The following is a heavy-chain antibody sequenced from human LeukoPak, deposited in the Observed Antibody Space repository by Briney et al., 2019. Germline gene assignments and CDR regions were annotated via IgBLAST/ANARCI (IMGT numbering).Heavy chain of an antibody. CDR1: GFTFSSYA. V-gene: IGHV3-23*01. Sequence: PGGSLRLSCAASGFTFSSYAMSWVRQAPGKGLEWVSAISGSGGSTYYADSVKGRFTISRDNSKNTLYLQMNSLRAEDTAVYYCAKDGLAYCGGDCYSDYYYMDVWGKGTTVTVSS. D-gene: IGHD2-21*01. CDR3: AKDGLAYCGGDCYSDYYYMDV. CDR2: ISGSGGST. J-gene: IGHJ6*03.